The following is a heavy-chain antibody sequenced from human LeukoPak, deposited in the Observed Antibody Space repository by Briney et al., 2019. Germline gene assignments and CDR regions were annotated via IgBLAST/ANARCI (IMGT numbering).Heavy chain of an antibody. CDR3: ARKSLWFNYYDY. Sequence: PGGSLRLSCAASGFTFTSHTMRWVRQPPGQGLEWVAPTSYDGGNRYYADYVKGRFTISRDNSNNTLFLQMKSLRPEDTAVYFCARKSLWFNYYDYWGQGIWVTVSS. CDR1: GFTFTSHT. V-gene: IGHV3-30*01. J-gene: IGHJ4*02. CDR2: TSYDGGNR. D-gene: IGHD2-21*01.